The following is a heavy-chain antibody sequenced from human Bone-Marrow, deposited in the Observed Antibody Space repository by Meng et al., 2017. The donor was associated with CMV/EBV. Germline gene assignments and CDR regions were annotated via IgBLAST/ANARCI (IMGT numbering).Heavy chain of an antibody. Sequence: GESLKISCAASGFSFSSYAMSWVRQAPGKGLEWVSGISGSGGSTHYADSVKGRFTISRDNSKNTLYLQMNSLRAEDTAVYYCARDRAAIAARRVGTYYYYGMDVWGQGTTVTVSS. V-gene: IGHV3-23*01. CDR2: ISGSGGST. J-gene: IGHJ6*02. CDR1: GFSFSSYA. D-gene: IGHD6-6*01. CDR3: ARDRAAIAARRVGTYYYYGMDV.